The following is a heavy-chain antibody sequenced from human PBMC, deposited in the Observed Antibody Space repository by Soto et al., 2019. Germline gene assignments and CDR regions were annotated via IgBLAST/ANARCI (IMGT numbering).Heavy chain of an antibody. CDR2: ISWNSGSI. CDR1: GFTFDDYA. Sequence: ESGGGLVQPGRSLRLSCAASGFTFDDYAMHWVRQAPGKGLEWVSGISWNSGSIGYADSVKGRFTISRDNAKNSLYLQMNSLRAEDTALYYCAKGSIAARVYNWFDPWGQGTLVTVSS. J-gene: IGHJ5*02. CDR3: AKGSIAARVYNWFDP. D-gene: IGHD6-6*01. V-gene: IGHV3-9*01.